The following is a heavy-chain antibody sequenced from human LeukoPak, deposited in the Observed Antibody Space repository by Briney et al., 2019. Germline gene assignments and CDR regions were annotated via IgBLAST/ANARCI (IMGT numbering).Heavy chain of an antibody. CDR1: GGSISGYY. CDR2: IYTSGNT. CDR3: ARLQISGPYNWFDP. Sequence: SETLSLTCTVSGGSISGYYWNWVRQPAGKGLEWIGRIYTSGNTNYNPSLKSRVTISVDTSKNQFSLKLSSVTAADTAVYYCARLQISGPYNWFDPCGQGTLVIVSS. J-gene: IGHJ5*02. V-gene: IGHV4-4*07.